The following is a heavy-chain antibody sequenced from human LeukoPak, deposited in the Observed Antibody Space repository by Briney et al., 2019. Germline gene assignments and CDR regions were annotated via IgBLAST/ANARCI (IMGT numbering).Heavy chain of an antibody. CDR1: GFTFSSYA. V-gene: IGHV3-23*01. D-gene: IGHD4-17*01. Sequence: GGSLRLSCAASGFTFSSYAMSWVRQAPGKGLEWVSAISGSGGSTYYADSVKGRFTISRDNSKNTLYLQMNSLRAEDTAVHYCATGNDYGDYWDWGQGTLVTVSS. CDR2: ISGSGGST. J-gene: IGHJ4*02. CDR3: ATGNDYGDYWD.